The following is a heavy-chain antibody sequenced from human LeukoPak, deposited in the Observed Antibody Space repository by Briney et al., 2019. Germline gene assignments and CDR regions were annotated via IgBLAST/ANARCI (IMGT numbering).Heavy chain of an antibody. CDR2: IYYSGSS. CDR1: GGSFSGYY. J-gene: IGHJ2*01. CDR3: AKTVAGYWYCDL. V-gene: IGHV4-59*08. Sequence: SETLSLTCAVSGGSFSGYYWSWIRQPPGKALEWIGYIYYSGSSNYNPSLKSRVTISVDPSKNQFSLQLNSVTAADTAVYYCAKTVAGYWYCDLWGRGTLVTVSS. D-gene: IGHD6-19*01.